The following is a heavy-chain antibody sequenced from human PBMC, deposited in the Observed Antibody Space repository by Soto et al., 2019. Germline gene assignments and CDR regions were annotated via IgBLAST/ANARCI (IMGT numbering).Heavy chain of an antibody. CDR2: IWRRERV. V-gene: IGHV4-30-2*01. J-gene: IGHJ4*02. CDR3: ARASGDYGNYYFDS. D-gene: IGHD4-17*01. CDR1: GGSISGDEYS. Sequence: SETLSLTCTVSGGSISGDEYSWSWIRQPPGKGLELVGYIWRRERVYSNPSLTSRLIISAPKSKNQFSLNLRSVTPADTAMYYCARASGDYGNYYFDSWGQGILVTVSS.